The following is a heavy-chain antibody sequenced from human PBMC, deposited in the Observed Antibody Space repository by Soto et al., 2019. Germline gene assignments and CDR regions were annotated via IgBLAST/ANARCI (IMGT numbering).Heavy chain of an antibody. J-gene: IGHJ5*02. D-gene: IGHD6-13*01. Sequence: EVQLVESGGVLVQPGGSLKLSCAASGFTFSRYAMHWVRQASGKGLEWVGRIRSKANSYATAYAASVKGRFTISRDDSTNTAYLQMNILKTEDTDVYYCTIIAAAGPWGQGTLVTVSS. CDR1: GFTFSRYA. CDR2: IRSKANSYAT. V-gene: IGHV3-73*02. CDR3: TIIAAAGP.